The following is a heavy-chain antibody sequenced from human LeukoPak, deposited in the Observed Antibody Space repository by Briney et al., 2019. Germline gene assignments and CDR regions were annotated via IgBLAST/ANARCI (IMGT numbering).Heavy chain of an antibody. J-gene: IGHJ4*02. V-gene: IGHV3-49*04. D-gene: IGHD5-18*01. Sequence: TGGSLRLSCTASGFTLGDYAMSWVRQAPGKGLEWVGFIRSKAYGGTTEYAAFVKGRFTIWRDDSKSIAYLQMNSLKTEDTAVYYCTRIVYTAMDVWGQGTLVTVSS. CDR1: GFTLGDYA. CDR2: IRSKAYGGTT. CDR3: TRIVYTAMDV.